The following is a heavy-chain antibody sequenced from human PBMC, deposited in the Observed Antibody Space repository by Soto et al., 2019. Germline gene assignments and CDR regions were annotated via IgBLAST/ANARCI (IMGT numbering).Heavy chain of an antibody. V-gene: IGHV3-30*18. CDR3: AKETGATIRPTRTYDYYGLDV. CDR1: GFTFSRYG. J-gene: IGHJ6*02. CDR2: TSHDGTNK. Sequence: QVQLVESGGCVVQPGRSLRLSCATSGFTFSRYGIHWVRQAPGKGLEWVAVTSHDGTNKYYTDSVKGRFIISRDNSKNAQDQEMNSLRAEDTAVDDWAKETGATIRPTRTYDYYGLDVWGQGTTVSVSS. D-gene: IGHD5-12*01.